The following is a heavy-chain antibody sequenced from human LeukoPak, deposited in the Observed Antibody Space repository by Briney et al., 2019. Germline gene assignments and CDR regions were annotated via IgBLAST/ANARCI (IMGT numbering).Heavy chain of an antibody. V-gene: IGHV1-2*02. D-gene: IGHD4-11*01. J-gene: IGHJ5*02. CDR2: ISPNSGGT. CDR1: GYTFTGYY. CDR3: ARVQRIKTTVTTTTENWFDP. Sequence: ASVKVSCKASGYTFTGYYMHWVRQAPGQGVEWMGWISPNSGGTNYAPKFQGSVTMTRDTSISTAYMALSTLRSDDTAVYYCARVQRIKTTVTTTTENWFDPWGQGTLLTVSS.